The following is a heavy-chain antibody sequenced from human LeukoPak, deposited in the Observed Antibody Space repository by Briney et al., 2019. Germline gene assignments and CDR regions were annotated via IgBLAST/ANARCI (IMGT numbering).Heavy chain of an antibody. D-gene: IGHD3-10*01. CDR1: GGSISSGDYY. J-gene: IGHJ3*02. V-gene: IGHV4-30-4*01. CDR2: IYYSGST. CDR3: SSGSSGGDAFDI. Sequence: SETLSLTCTVSGGSISSGDYYWRWIRQPPGKGLEWIVYIYYSGSTYYNPSLKSRVTISVDTSKNQFSLKLSSVTAADTAVYYCSSGSSGGDAFDIWGQGTMVTVSS.